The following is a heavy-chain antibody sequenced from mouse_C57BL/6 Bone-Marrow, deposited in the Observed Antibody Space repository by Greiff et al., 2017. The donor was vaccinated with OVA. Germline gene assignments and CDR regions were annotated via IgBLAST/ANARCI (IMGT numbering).Heavy chain of an antibody. CDR3: ASEADIYYAYAMDY. CDR1: GYTFTSYW. V-gene: IGHV1-64*01. Sequence: QVQLQQPGAELVKPGASVKLSCKASGYTFTSYWMHWVKQRPGQGLEWIGMLHPNRGSTNYNAKFKSKATLTVDKSSSTAYMQLSSLTSEDSAVYYCASEADIYYAYAMDYWGQGTSGTVSS. D-gene: IGHD1-1*01. J-gene: IGHJ4*01. CDR2: LHPNRGST.